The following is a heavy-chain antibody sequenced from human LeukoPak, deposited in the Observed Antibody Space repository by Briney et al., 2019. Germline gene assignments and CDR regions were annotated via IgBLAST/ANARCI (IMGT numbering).Heavy chain of an antibody. CDR2: INHSGST. CDR1: GGSFSGYY. J-gene: IGHJ4*02. D-gene: IGHD1-26*01. V-gene: IGHV4-34*01. Sequence: SETLSLTCAVYGGSFSGYYWSWIRQPPGKGLEWIGEINHSGSTNYNPSLKSRVTISVDTSKNQLSLKLSSVTAADTAVYYCASVGASGSYVFTDYWGQGTLVTVSS. CDR3: ASVGASGSYVFTDY.